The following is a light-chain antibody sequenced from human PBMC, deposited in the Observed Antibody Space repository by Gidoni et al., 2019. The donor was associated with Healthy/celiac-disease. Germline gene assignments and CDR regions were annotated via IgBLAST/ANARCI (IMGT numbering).Light chain of an antibody. J-gene: IGKJ2*01. CDR3: QQSYSTPMST. V-gene: IGKV1-39*01. CDR1: QSISSY. Sequence: DIQMTQSPSSLSASVGDRVTITCRASQSISSYLNWYQQKPGKAPKLLIYAASSLQSGVPSRFSGSGSGTDFTLTISSLQPEDFATYYCQQSYSTPMSTFGLXTKLEIK. CDR2: AAS.